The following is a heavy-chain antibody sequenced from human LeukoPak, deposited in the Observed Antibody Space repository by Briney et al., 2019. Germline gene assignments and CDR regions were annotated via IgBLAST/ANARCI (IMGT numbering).Heavy chain of an antibody. CDR1: GASFSGYY. V-gene: IGHV4-34*01. Sequence: SETLSLTCVVYGASFSGYYWSWIRQPPGKGLECIGEINDGETTNYNPSLKSRVSISIDRSKNHFYLILTSVTAADTATYYCARSFYSNYDKWFDPWGQGTLVTVSS. CDR3: ARSFYSNYDKWFDP. J-gene: IGHJ5*02. CDR2: INDGETT. D-gene: IGHD4-11*01.